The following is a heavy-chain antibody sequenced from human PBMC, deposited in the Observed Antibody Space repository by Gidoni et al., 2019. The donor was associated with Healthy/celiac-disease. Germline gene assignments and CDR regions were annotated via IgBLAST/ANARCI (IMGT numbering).Heavy chain of an antibody. V-gene: IGHV3-21*01. J-gene: IGHJ4*02. CDR3: ARDTGYQFYYFDY. D-gene: IGHD5-12*01. CDR1: LFTFSSYT. Sequence: EVQLVASEGGLVNPVGSLRLSCTASLFTFSSYTMNWVRQAPVKGLAGVSSISSISTYIYYADSVQGRLTIARDNAKNSLYLQMNSLGAEDTAVYYCARDTGYQFYYFDYWGQGTLVTVSS. CDR2: ISSISTYI.